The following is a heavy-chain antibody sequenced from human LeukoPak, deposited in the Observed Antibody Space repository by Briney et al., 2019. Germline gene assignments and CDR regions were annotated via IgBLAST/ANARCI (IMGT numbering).Heavy chain of an antibody. V-gene: IGHV4-34*01. CDR1: GGSFSGYY. D-gene: IGHD1-26*01. Sequence: SETLSLTCAVYGGSFSGYYWSWIRQPPGKGLEWIGEINHSGSTNYNPSLKSRVTISVDTSKNQFSLKLSSVTAADTAVYYCARGQVGATRYWGQGTLVTVSS. J-gene: IGHJ4*02. CDR2: INHSGST. CDR3: ARGQVGATRY.